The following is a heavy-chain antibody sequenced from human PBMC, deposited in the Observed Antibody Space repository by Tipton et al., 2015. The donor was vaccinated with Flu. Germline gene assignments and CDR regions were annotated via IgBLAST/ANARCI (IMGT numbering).Heavy chain of an antibody. V-gene: IGHV4-38-2*02. J-gene: IGHJ5*02. CDR2: IYRTGST. CDR1: GYFINSGYY. CDR3: ARGAFGYDWFDP. D-gene: IGHD2-15*01. Sequence: TLSLTCTVSGYFINSGYYWGWIRQSPGEGLQWIASIYRTGSTYYNPSLKSRVTISVDTSKNQFSLNLSSVTAADTAVYSCARGAFGYDWFDPWGQGTLVTLSS.